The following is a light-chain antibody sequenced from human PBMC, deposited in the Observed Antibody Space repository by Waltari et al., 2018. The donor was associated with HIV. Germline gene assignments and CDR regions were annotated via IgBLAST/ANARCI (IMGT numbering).Light chain of an antibody. J-gene: IGKJ1*01. CDR1: QDIGNY. CDR2: GAS. CDR3: QQCYNNPRT. Sequence: ATRMTQSPSSSSASTGDKVTITCRASQDIGNYLAWYKQKPGKAPKLLIYGASTLQSGVPPRFSCSGSGTDFTLTINCLQSEDFATYFCQQCYNNPRTFGQGTKVEIK. V-gene: IGKV1-8*01.